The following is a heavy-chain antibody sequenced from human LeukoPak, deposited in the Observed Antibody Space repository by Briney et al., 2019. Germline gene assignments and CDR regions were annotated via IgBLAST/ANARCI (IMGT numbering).Heavy chain of an antibody. CDR2: IDASGSDT. D-gene: IGHD1-14*01. V-gene: IGHV3-23*01. CDR1: EFPFSIYA. CDR3: ADYRKPQGLDY. J-gene: IGHJ4*02. Sequence: GGSLRLSCEVSEFPFSIYAMAWVRQAPGQGLEWVSAIDASGSDTYYTDSVKGRFTISRDNSKNTMYLQMNSLRVEDTAVYYCADYRKPQGLDYWGQGTLVTVSS.